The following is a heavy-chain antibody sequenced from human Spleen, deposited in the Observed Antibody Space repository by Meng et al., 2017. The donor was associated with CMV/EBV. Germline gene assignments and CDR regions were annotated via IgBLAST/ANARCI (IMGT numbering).Heavy chain of an antibody. V-gene: IGHV4-30-4*08. Sequence: QREPQGSGPGLVKPSKPPSLTCTVSGGSISSGDYYWSWIRQPPGKGLEWIGYIYYSGSTYYNPSLKSRVTISVDTSKNQFSLKLSSVTAADTAVYYCARIKHCSSTSCYTFDYWGQGTLVTVSS. CDR2: IYYSGST. D-gene: IGHD2-2*02. CDR3: ARIKHCSSTSCYTFDY. J-gene: IGHJ4*02. CDR1: GGSISSGDYY.